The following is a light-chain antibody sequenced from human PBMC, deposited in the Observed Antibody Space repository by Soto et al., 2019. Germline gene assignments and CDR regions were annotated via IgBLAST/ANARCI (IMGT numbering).Light chain of an antibody. J-gene: IGKJ2*01. CDR3: QPYTNWPYT. Sequence: EIVRTKAQATLSVDPGERASLSCRASQSVGSNLSWYQQTAGQAPRLLIYGASTMATGIPARFSGSGSGTEFALTICSLRYKGFADSSCQPYTNWPYTFGKGTKLDIK. V-gene: IGKV3-15*01. CDR2: GAS. CDR1: QSVGSN.